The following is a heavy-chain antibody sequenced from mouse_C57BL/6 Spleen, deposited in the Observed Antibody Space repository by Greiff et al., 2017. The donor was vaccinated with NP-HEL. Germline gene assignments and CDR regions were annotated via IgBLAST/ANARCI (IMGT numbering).Heavy chain of an antibody. D-gene: IGHD2-4*01. CDR1: GFSLTSYG. V-gene: IGHV2-2*01. J-gene: IGHJ3*01. CDR2: IWSGGST. CDR3: ARKGDYDSAWFAY. Sequence: QVQLKESGPGLVQPSQSLSITCTVSGFSLTSYGVHWVRQSPGKGLEWLGVIWSGGSTDYNAAFISRLSISKDNSKSQVFFKMNRLQADDTAIYYCARKGDYDSAWFAYWGQGTLVTVSA.